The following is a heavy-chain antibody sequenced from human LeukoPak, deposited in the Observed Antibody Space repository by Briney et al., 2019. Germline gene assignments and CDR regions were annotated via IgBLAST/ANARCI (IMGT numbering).Heavy chain of an antibody. Sequence: ASVKVSCKVSGYTLTELSMHWVRQAPGKGLEWMGGFDPDDGETIHAQKFQGRLTMTEDTSTYTAYMELSSLESEDTAMYYCSTETSRFFDWSLSYWGQGTLVTVSS. CDR2: FDPDDGET. CDR1: GYTLTELS. V-gene: IGHV1-24*01. CDR3: STETSRFFDWSLSY. J-gene: IGHJ4*02. D-gene: IGHD3-9*01.